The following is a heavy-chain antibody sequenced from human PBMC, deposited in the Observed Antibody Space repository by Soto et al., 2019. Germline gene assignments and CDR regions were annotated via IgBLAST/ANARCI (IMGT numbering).Heavy chain of an antibody. V-gene: IGHV4-34*01. Sequence: SETLSLTCAVYGGSFSGHYWTWIRQPPGKGLEWIGDFTPSGETSHNPSLKSRVSISINTSQNQFSLRLTSVTAADTAVFYCAGLFPYVSSGYHLNYLGQGTLVTVSS. J-gene: IGHJ4*02. CDR3: AGLFPYVSSGYHLNY. CDR1: GGSFSGHY. CDR2: FTPSGET. D-gene: IGHD3-22*01.